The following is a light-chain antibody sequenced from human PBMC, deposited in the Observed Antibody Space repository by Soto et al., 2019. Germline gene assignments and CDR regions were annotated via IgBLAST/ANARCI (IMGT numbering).Light chain of an antibody. CDR2: GAS. Sequence: EIVMTQSPATLSVSPGERATLSCRASQSVSSNLAWYQQTPGQAPRLLIYGASTRATGIPARFSGSGSGTEFTLTISGLQSEDFAVYYCQQYNNWWTFGQGTKVDIK. CDR3: QQYNNWWT. J-gene: IGKJ1*01. CDR1: QSVSSN. V-gene: IGKV3-15*01.